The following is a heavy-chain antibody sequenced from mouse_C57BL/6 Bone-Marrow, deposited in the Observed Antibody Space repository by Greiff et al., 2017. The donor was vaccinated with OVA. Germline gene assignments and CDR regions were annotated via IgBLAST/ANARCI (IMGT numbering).Heavy chain of an antibody. CDR2: ISSGSSTI. CDR3: ARSFYDGYCWFAY. J-gene: IGHJ3*01. D-gene: IGHD2-3*01. CDR1: GFTFSDYG. Sequence: DVMLVESGGGLVKPGGSLKLSCAASGFTFSDYGMHWVRQAPEKGLEWVAYISSGSSTIYYADTVKGRFTISRDNAKNTLFLQMASLRSEDTAMYYCARSFYDGYCWFAYWGQGTLVTVSA. V-gene: IGHV5-17*01.